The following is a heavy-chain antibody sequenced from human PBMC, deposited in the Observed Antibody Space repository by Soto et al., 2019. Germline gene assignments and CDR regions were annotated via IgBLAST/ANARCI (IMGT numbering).Heavy chain of an antibody. CDR3: DRVSDR. CDR2: VSYSGST. J-gene: IGHJ5*02. CDR1: GGSVSSYF. Sequence: PSETLSLTCTVSGGSVSSYFWTWIRQPPGKGLEWIGYVSYSGSTNYNPSLKSRVTLSDDTSKNQISLKVNSVTAAYPAVYYCDRVSDRWGQGTLVTVSS. V-gene: IGHV4-59*02.